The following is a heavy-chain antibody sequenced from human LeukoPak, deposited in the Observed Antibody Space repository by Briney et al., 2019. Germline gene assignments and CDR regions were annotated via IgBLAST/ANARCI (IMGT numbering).Heavy chain of an antibody. CDR1: GGTFSSYA. J-gene: IGHJ4*02. Sequence: ASVKVSCKASGGTFSSYAISWVRQAPGQGLEGMGWFNPENGNTNYAQKVQGRVTMTADTSTSTSYMELRSLRSDDTAVYYCAREHSSSWDQFDYWGQGTLVTVSS. V-gene: IGHV1-18*01. CDR2: FNPENGNT. D-gene: IGHD6-13*01. CDR3: AREHSSSWDQFDY.